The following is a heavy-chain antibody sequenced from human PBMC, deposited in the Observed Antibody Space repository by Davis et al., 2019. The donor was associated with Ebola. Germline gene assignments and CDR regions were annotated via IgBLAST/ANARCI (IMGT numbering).Heavy chain of an antibody. J-gene: IGHJ6*02. D-gene: IGHD2-2*01. CDR2: ISYDGSNK. Sequence: GESLKISCAASGFTFSSYGMHWVRQAPGKGLEWVAVISYDGSNKYYADSVKGRFTISRDNPKNTLYLQMNSLRAEDTAVYYCAKTTDIVVVPAAMGYYYGMDVWGQGTTVTVSS. V-gene: IGHV3-30*18. CDR1: GFTFSSYG. CDR3: AKTTDIVVVPAAMGYYYGMDV.